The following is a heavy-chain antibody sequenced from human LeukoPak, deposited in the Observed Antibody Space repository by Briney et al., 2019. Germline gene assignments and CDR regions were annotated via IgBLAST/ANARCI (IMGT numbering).Heavy chain of an antibody. Sequence: GASVKVSCKASGDTFTSYYMHWVRQATGQGLEWMGWMNPNSGNTGYAQKFQGRVTMTRNTSISTAYMELSSLRSEDTAVYYCARGGYSSSWYVDLRAYWSYYYYMDVWGKGTTVTISS. V-gene: IGHV1-8*02. CDR3: ARGGYSSSWYVDLRAYWSYYYYMDV. J-gene: IGHJ6*03. D-gene: IGHD6-13*01. CDR1: GDTFTSYY. CDR2: MNPNSGNT.